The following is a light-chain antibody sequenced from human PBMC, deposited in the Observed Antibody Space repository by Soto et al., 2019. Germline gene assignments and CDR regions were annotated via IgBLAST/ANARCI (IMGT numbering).Light chain of an antibody. Sequence: ETVMTQSPATLSVSPGERATRSCRSSQSVSRNIAWYQHKPGQAPRLLIYGASTRATGIPVRFSGSGSGTEFTLTISSLQSEDFAVYDCQQYNDWPPLTFGGGTKVDIK. J-gene: IGKJ4*01. CDR1: QSVSRN. CDR2: GAS. V-gene: IGKV3-15*01. CDR3: QQYNDWPPLT.